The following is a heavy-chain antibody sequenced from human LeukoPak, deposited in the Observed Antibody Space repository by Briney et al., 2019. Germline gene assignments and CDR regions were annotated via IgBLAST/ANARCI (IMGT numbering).Heavy chain of an antibody. D-gene: IGHD6-13*01. CDR1: GFIFSHSA. V-gene: IGHV3-30*02. J-gene: IGHJ4*02. CDR3: AKDRSKSWAFDY. CDR2: IRYDGSTK. Sequence: GGSLRLSCAASGFIFSHSAMHWVRQAPGKGLEWVAFIRYDGSTKYYAASVKGRFTVSRDNSKNTLYLQMNSLRAEDTALYYCAKDRSKSWAFDYWGQGTLVTVSS.